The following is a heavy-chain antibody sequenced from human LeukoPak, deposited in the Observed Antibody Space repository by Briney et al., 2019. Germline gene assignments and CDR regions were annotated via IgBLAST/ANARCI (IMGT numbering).Heavy chain of an antibody. CDR3: ARPAGPYYYYYMDV. V-gene: IGHV4-38-2*02. CDR1: GYSISSGYY. CDR2: IYHSGST. D-gene: IGHD6-13*01. Sequence: SETLSLTCTVSGYSISSGYYWGWIRQPPGKGLEWIGEIYHSGSTNYNPSLKSRVTISVDKSKNQFSLKLSSVTAADTAVYYCARPAGPYYYYYMDVWGKGTTVTISS. J-gene: IGHJ6*03.